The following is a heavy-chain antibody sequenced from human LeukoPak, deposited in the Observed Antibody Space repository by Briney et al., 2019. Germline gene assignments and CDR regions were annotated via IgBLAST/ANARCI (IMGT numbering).Heavy chain of an antibody. V-gene: IGHV1-46*01. CDR3: ATRGADIVVVPAATYGGVDYGMDV. D-gene: IGHD2-2*01. CDR1: GYTFTSYY. CDR2: INPSGGST. Sequence: ASVKVSCKAPGYTFTSYYMHWVRQAPGQGLEWMGIINPSGGSTSYAQKFQGRVTMTRDTSTSTVYMELSSLRSEDTAVYYCATRGADIVVVPAATYGGVDYGMDVWGQGTTVTVSS. J-gene: IGHJ6*02.